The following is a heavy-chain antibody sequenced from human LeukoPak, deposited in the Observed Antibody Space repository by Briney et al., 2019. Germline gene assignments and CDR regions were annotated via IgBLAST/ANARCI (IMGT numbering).Heavy chain of an antibody. CDR2: IYYSGST. CDR3: ARHGSYYDY. CDR1: GGSISSSSYY. V-gene: IGHV4-39*01. J-gene: IGHJ4*02. Sequence: SETLSLTCTVSGGSISSSSYYWGWIRQPPGKGLEWIGSIYYSGSTYYNPCLKSRVTVSVDTPKNQFSLKLSSVTAADTAVYYCARHGSYYDYWGQGTLVTVSS. D-gene: IGHD3-10*01.